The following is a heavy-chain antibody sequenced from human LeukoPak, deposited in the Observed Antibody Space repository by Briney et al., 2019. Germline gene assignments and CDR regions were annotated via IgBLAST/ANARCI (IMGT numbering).Heavy chain of an antibody. J-gene: IGHJ3*02. D-gene: IGHD2-2*01. Sequence: PSETLSLTCTVSGGSISSSSYYWGWIRQPPGKGLEWIGSIYYSGSTYYNPSLKGRVTISVDTSKNQFSLKLSSVTAADTAVYYCARGAQPSLYCSSTSCYVRTSRHDAFDIWGQGTMVTVSS. V-gene: IGHV4-39*07. CDR2: IYYSGST. CDR1: GGSISSSSYY. CDR3: ARGAQPSLYCSSTSCYVRTSRHDAFDI.